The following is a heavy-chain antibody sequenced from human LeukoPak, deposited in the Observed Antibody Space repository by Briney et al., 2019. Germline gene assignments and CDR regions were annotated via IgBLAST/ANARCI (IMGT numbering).Heavy chain of an antibody. CDR2: INHSGST. J-gene: IGHJ4*02. Sequence: SETLSLTCTVSGGSISSYYWSWIRQPPGKGLEWIGEINHSGSTNYNPSLKSRVTISVDTSKNQFSLKLSSVTAADTAVYYCARILPGIAVAGTRSEHYFDYWGQGTLVTVSS. D-gene: IGHD6-19*01. V-gene: IGHV4-34*01. CDR3: ARILPGIAVAGTRSEHYFDY. CDR1: GGSISSYY.